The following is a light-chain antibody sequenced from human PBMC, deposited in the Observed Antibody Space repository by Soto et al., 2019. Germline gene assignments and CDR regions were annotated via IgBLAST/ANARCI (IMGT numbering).Light chain of an antibody. Sequence: DIQMTQSPSTLSGSVGDRVTITCRASQTISSWLAWYQQKPGKAPKLLIYKASTLKSGVPSRFSGSGSGTEFTLTISSLQPEDFATYFCLQDFNYPWTFGRGTKVDIK. J-gene: IGKJ1*01. V-gene: IGKV1-5*03. CDR3: LQDFNYPWT. CDR1: QTISSW. CDR2: KAS.